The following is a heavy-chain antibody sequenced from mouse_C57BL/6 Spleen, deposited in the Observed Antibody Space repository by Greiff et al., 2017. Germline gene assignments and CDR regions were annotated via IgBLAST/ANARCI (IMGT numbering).Heavy chain of an antibody. Sequence: QVQLQQSGAELVRPGASVTLSCKASGYTFTDYEMHWVKQTPVHGLEWIGAIDPETGGTAYNQKFKGKAILTADKSSSTAYMELRSLTSEDSAVYYCTGSTYYDYEGFAYWGQGTLVTVSA. CDR2: IDPETGGT. CDR3: TGSTYYDYEGFAY. J-gene: IGHJ3*01. V-gene: IGHV1-15*01. CDR1: GYTFTDYE. D-gene: IGHD2-4*01.